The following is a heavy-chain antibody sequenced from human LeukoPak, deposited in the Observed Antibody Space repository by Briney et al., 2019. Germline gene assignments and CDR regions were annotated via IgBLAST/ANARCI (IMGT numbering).Heavy chain of an antibody. CDR2: IYHSGST. V-gene: IGHV4-38-2*01. J-gene: IGHJ4*02. CDR1: GYSISSGYY. CDR3: ARYEAARASGFDY. Sequence: KPSETLSLTCAVSGYSISSGYYWGWIRQPPGKGLEWIGSIYHSGSTYYNPSLKSRVTISVDTSKNQFSLKLSSVTAADTAVHYCARYEAARASGFDYWGQGTLVTVSS. D-gene: IGHD6-6*01.